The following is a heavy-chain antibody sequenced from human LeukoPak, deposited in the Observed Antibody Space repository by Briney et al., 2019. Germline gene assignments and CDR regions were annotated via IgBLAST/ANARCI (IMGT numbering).Heavy chain of an antibody. V-gene: IGHV1-18*01. CDR3: ARKDDGSSWPRYYYYYGMDV. CDR1: GYTFTNYD. J-gene: IGHJ6*02. D-gene: IGHD6-13*01. Sequence: ASVTVSCKASGYTFTNYDINWVRQATGQGLEWMGWMNPNSGNTNYAQKLQGRVTMTTDTSTSTAYMELRSLRSDDTAVYYCARKDDGSSWPRYYYYYGMDVWGQGTTVTVSS. CDR2: MNPNSGNT.